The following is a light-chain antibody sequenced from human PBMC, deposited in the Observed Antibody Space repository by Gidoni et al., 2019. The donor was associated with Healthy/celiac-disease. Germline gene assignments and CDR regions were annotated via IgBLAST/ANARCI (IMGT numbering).Light chain of an antibody. CDR1: SSDVGGYNY. J-gene: IGLJ2*01. CDR3: SSFVGSHTVI. CDR2: DLN. Sequence: QSALTQPRSVSGSPGQSVTISCTGTSSDVGGYNYVSWYQQHPGKAPKLMIYDLNKRPSGVPDLFSGSKSGNTASLTISGLQAEDEADYYCSSFVGSHTVIFGGGTKVTVL. V-gene: IGLV2-11*01.